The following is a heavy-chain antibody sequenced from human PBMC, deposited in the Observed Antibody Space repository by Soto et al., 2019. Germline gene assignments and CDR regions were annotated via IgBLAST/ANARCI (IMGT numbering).Heavy chain of an antibody. CDR2: ISPNGQGI. D-gene: IGHD4-4*01. Sequence: PRGSLSLSSGASGFPVTSNGVSWVRPAPGKGLEWVSAISPNGQGIWYADSVKGRFTISRDISRNTVFLQMDSLRAEDTAVYYCAKDRQYPRDYFHYWGQGTLVTVSS. CDR3: AKDRQYPRDYFHY. J-gene: IGHJ4*02. V-gene: IGHV3-23*01. CDR1: GFPVTSNG.